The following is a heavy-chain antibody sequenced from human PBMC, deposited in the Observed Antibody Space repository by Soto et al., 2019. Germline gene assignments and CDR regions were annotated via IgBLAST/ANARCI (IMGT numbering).Heavy chain of an antibody. CDR3: AKPIAAACSGDY. V-gene: IGHV3-30*18. D-gene: IGHD6-13*01. Sequence: QVPLVESGGGVVQPGRSLRLSCAASGFTFSSYGMHWVRQAPGKGLEWVAVISYDGSNKYYADSVKGRITISRDKSKNTLYLHMNSLRAEDTAVYYWAKPIAAACSGDYCGQVTLVTVSS. CDR1: GFTFSSYG. CDR2: ISYDGSNK. J-gene: IGHJ4*02.